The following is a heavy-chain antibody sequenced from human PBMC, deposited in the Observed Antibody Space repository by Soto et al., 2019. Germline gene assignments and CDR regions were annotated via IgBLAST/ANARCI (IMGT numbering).Heavy chain of an antibody. V-gene: IGHV3-23*01. CDR1: GFTFSSYA. CDR2: ISGSGGNT. J-gene: IGHJ4*02. CDR3: AKPNLYCSSTSCYDY. Sequence: GGSLRLSCAASGFTFSSYAMSWVRQAPGRGLEWVSAISGSGGNTYYEDSVKGRFTISRDNSKNTLYLQMNSVRGEDTAVYYCAKPNLYCSSTSCYDYWGQGTLVTVSS. D-gene: IGHD2-2*01.